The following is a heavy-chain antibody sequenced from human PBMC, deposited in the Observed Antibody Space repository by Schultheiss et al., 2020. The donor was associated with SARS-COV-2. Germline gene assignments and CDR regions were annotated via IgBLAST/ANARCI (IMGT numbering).Heavy chain of an antibody. Sequence: GGSLRLSCAASGFTFSSYSMNWVRQAPGKGLEWVSYISSSGSTIYYADSVKGRFTISRDNSKNTLYLQMNSLRAEDTAVYYCARGYVLRFLEWSFQHWGQGTLVTVSS. CDR2: ISSSGSTI. CDR3: ARGYVLRFLEWSFQH. D-gene: IGHD3-3*01. V-gene: IGHV3-48*01. CDR1: GFTFSSYS. J-gene: IGHJ1*01.